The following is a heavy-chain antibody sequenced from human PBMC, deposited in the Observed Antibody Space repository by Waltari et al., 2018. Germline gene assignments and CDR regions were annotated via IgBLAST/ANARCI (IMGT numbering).Heavy chain of an antibody. J-gene: IGHJ4*02. D-gene: IGHD6-19*01. CDR1: GFALRAYG. Sequence: QVRLVESGGGVVQPGGSLRLSCAASGFALRAYGMHWVRQAPGKGLEWVAFIWSDASKKFYGDSVKGRFTVSRDNSKNTLYLQMNSLRGEDTAIYYCAKDIGSWYYSDYWGQGTLVTVSS. V-gene: IGHV3-30*02. CDR2: IWSDASKK. CDR3: AKDIGSWYYSDY.